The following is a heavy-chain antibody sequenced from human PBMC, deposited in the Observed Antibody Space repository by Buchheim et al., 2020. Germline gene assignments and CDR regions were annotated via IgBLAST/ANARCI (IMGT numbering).Heavy chain of an antibody. CDR2: ISYDGREK. J-gene: IGHJ6*02. CDR3: AKANYRYMDYFYGMDV. Sequence: QVQLVESGGGVVQPGRSLRLSCAASGFTFSNYAMHWVRQAPGKGLEWVAVISYDGREKYYADSVKGRFTVSRDDSKNTVFLQMNSLRGEDTAVYYCAKANYRYMDYFYGMDVWGQGTT. CDR1: GFTFSNYA. V-gene: IGHV3-30*04. D-gene: IGHD3-10*01.